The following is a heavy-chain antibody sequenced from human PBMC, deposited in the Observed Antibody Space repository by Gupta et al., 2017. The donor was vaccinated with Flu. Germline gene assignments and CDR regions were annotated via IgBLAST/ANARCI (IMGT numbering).Heavy chain of an antibody. CDR1: GFTFTSYA. CDR3: SKKKEAVAAFDY. Sequence: EVQLLESGGGLVQPGGSLRLSCAASGFTFTSYAMSWVRQAPGKGLEWVSTISGSGVSTYYADSVKGRFTVSRDKSKNTLYLQMNSLRAEDTAVYYCSKKKEAVAAFDYWGQGTLVTVSS. J-gene: IGHJ4*02. CDR2: ISGSGVST. V-gene: IGHV3-23*01. D-gene: IGHD6-19*01.